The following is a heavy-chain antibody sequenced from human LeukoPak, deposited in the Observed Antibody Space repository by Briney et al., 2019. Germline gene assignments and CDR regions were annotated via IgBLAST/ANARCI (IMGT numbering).Heavy chain of an antibody. V-gene: IGHV3-33*06. J-gene: IGHJ2*01. D-gene: IGHD3-10*01. CDR3: AKERGGQDWDFDL. CDR1: GLNFNDYD. Sequence: GGSLRLSCAASGLNFNDYDMDWVRQAPGKGLEWVAVIWDDGSNKYYAESVKGRFTISRDISKNMLYLQMNSLRVEDTAVYYCAKERGGQDWDFDLWGQGTLVTVSS. CDR2: IWDDGSNK.